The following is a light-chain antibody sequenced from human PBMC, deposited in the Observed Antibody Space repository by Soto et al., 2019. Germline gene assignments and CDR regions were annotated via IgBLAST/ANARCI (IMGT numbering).Light chain of an antibody. V-gene: IGLV2-8*01. CDR2: EVT. J-gene: IGLJ1*01. Sequence: QPVLTQPPSASGSPGQSVTISCTGTSSDVGGYDYVSWYQQYPGKTPKLMIFEVTKRPSGVPDRFSGSKSGNTASLTVSGLQAEDEADYYCLSYAGTAYVLGTGTKLTVL. CDR1: SSDVGGYDY. CDR3: LSYAGTAYV.